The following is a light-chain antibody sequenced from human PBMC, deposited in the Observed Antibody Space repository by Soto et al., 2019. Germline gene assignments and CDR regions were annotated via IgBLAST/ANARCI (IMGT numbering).Light chain of an antibody. Sequence: QSVLTQPTSTSGTPGQRVTISCSGSSSNIGSNYVYWYQQLPGTAPKLLIYRNNQRPSGVPDRFSGSKSGTSASLAISGLRSEDEADYYCAAWDDGLSVVVFGGGTKVTVL. CDR3: AAWDDGLSVVV. V-gene: IGLV1-47*01. CDR1: SSNIGSNY. J-gene: IGLJ2*01. CDR2: RNN.